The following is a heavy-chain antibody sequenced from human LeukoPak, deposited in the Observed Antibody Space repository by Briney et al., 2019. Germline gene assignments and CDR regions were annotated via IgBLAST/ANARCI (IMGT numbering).Heavy chain of an antibody. CDR3: AMRGAAAGTRLERWFDL. Sequence: ESLTLSCAVYGFTFSDYYMTWIRQAPGKALEWVGEINHSGSTNYNPSLKSRVTISVDTSKNQFSLKLSSVTAADTAVYYCAMRGAAAGTRLERWFDLWGQGALVTVSS. D-gene: IGHD6-13*01. V-gene: IGHV4-34*08. CDR1: GFTFSDYY. CDR2: INHSGST. J-gene: IGHJ5*02.